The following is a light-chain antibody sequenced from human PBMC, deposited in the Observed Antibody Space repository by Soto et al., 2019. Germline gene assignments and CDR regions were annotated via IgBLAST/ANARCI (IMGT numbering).Light chain of an antibody. CDR1: QSVSSSY. Sequence: EIVLTQSPGTLSLSPGERATLSCRASQSVSSSYLAWYQPKPGQAPRLLIYGASSRATGIPDRFSGSGSGTDFTLTIRRMETEDFAVYSCQQYGSSPRTFGQGTKVDSK. CDR3: QQYGSSPRT. V-gene: IGKV3-20*01. CDR2: GAS. J-gene: IGKJ1*01.